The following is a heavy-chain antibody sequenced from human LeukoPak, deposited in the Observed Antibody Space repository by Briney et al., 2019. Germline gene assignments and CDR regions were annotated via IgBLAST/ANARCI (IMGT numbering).Heavy chain of an antibody. V-gene: IGHV3-48*04. Sequence: GGSLRLSCAASGFTFSSYSMNWVRQAPGKGLEWVSYISSSGSTIYYADSVKGRFTISRDNAKNSLYLQMNSLRAEDTAVYYCAKGRGTTMIVVVHFDYWGQGTLVTVSS. J-gene: IGHJ4*02. D-gene: IGHD3-22*01. CDR2: ISSSGSTI. CDR1: GFTFSSYS. CDR3: AKGRGTTMIVVVHFDY.